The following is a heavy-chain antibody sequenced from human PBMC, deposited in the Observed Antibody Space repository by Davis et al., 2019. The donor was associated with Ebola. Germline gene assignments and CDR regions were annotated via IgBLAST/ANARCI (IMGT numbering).Heavy chain of an antibody. CDR2: IYPGDSDT. D-gene: IGHD5-24*01. CDR3: ARGTDGYNPGGYFDS. V-gene: IGHV5-51*01. J-gene: IGHJ4*02. Sequence: KVSCKGSGYRFTSYWIGWVRQMPGKGLEWMGIIYPGDSDTRYSPSFQGQVTISADKSISTAYLQWSSLKASDTAMYYCARGTDGYNPGGYFDSWGQGTLVTVSS. CDR1: GYRFTSYW.